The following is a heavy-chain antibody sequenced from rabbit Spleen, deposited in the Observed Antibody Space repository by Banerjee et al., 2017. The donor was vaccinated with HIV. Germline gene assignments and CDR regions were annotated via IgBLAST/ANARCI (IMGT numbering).Heavy chain of an antibody. CDR1: GVSFGFSSY. CDR2: IYAGTIGST. Sequence: QEQLEESGGGLVKPGASLTLTCTASGVSFGFSSYMCWIRQAPGKGLEWIACIYAGTIGSTYYANWAKGRFTVSKTSSTTVTLQMTSLTAADTATYFCAKGGNNDVSYFNLWGQGTLAPS. D-gene: IGHD1-1*01. J-gene: IGHJ4*01. CDR3: AKGGNNDVSYFNL. V-gene: IGHV1S45*01.